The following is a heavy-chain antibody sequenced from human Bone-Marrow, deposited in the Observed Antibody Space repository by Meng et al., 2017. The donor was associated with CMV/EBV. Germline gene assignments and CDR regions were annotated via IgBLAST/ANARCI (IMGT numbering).Heavy chain of an antibody. Sequence: GESLKISCAASGFTFSSYSMNWVRQAPGKGLEWVSSISSSSSYIYYADSVKGRFTISRDNAKNSLYLQMNSLRAEDTAVYYCARNMYDFWSGYPLFGYYYGMDVWGQGTTVTGSS. V-gene: IGHV3-21*01. CDR1: GFTFSSYS. CDR3: ARNMYDFWSGYPLFGYYYGMDV. D-gene: IGHD3-3*01. J-gene: IGHJ6*01. CDR2: ISSSSSYI.